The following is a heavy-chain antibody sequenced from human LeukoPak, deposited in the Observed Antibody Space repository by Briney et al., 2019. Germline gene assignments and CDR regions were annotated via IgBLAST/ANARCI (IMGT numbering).Heavy chain of an antibody. CDR1: GGSISSGSYY. D-gene: IGHD3-22*01. Sequence: SETLSLTCTVSGGSISSGSYYWSWIRQPAGKGLEWIGRIYTSGSTNYNPSLKSRVTISVDTSKNQFSLKLSSVTAADTAVYYCARERRYYDSSGLGSFVDYWGQGTLVTVSS. CDR3: ARERRYYDSSGLGSFVDY. J-gene: IGHJ4*02. V-gene: IGHV4-61*02. CDR2: IYTSGST.